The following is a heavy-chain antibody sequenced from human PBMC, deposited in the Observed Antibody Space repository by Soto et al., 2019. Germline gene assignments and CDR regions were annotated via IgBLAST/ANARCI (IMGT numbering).Heavy chain of an antibody. Sequence: EVQLVESGGAMVHPGGSLRLSCVASGFKFDDYAIHWVRQVAGKGLEWVSAINWSGEMIAYADSVKGRSTISRDNAKNYVSLQINSLRPEEAAWYYCESDRICRFYAIDVWGQVTTVTVSS. V-gene: IGHV3-9*01. CDR1: GFKFDDYA. J-gene: IGHJ6*02. D-gene: IGHD3-16*02. CDR2: INWSGEMI. CDR3: ESDRICRFYAIDV.